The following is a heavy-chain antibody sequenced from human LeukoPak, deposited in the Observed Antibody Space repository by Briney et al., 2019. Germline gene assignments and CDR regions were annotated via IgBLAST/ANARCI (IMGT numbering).Heavy chain of an antibody. J-gene: IGHJ6*02. D-gene: IGHD3-10*01. V-gene: IGHV3-48*04. CDR3: ASLAEGSGSYYRRPFLDV. Sequence: PGGSLRLSCAASGFTFSSYSMNWVRQAPGKGLEWVSYISSSSSTIYYADSVKGRFTISRDNAKNSLYLQMNSLRAEDTAVYYCASLAEGSGSYYRRPFLDVWGQGTTVTVSS. CDR1: GFTFSSYS. CDR2: ISSSSSTI.